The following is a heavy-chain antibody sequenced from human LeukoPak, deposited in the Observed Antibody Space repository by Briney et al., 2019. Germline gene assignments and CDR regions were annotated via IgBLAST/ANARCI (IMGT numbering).Heavy chain of an antibody. J-gene: IGHJ4*02. CDR3: ASGVGIAAAGPTNDY. CDR2: IIPILGIA. Sequence: GSSVKVSRKASGGTFSSYTISWVRQAPGQGLEWMGRIIPILGIANYAQKFQGRVTITADKSTSTAYMELSSLRSEDTAVYYCASGVGIAAAGPTNDYWGQGTLLTVSS. D-gene: IGHD6-13*01. V-gene: IGHV1-69*02. CDR1: GGTFSSYT.